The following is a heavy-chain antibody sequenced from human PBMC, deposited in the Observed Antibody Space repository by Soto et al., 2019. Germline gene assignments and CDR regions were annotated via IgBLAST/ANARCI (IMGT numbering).Heavy chain of an antibody. CDR1: GFTFSSYA. Sequence: GGSLRLSCAASGFTFSSYAMSWVRQAPGKGLEWVSAISGGGGSTYYADSVKGRFTISRDNSKNTRYLQMNSLRAEDTAVYYCAKDRQLRFLEWLSPFDYWGQGTLVTVSS. V-gene: IGHV3-23*01. J-gene: IGHJ4*02. D-gene: IGHD3-3*01. CDR2: ISGGGGST. CDR3: AKDRQLRFLEWLSPFDY.